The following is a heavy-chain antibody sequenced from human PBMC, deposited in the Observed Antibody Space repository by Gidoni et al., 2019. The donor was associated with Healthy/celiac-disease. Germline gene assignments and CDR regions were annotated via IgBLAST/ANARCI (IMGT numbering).Heavy chain of an antibody. CDR3: TTVYGDYENWFDP. V-gene: IGHV3-15*01. J-gene: IGHJ5*02. CDR2: IKSKTDGGTT. CDR1: GFTFSNAW. Sequence: EVQLVESGGGLVKPGGSLRLSCAASGFTFSNAWMSWVRQAPGTGLEWVGRIKSKTDGGTTDYAAPVKGRFTISRDDSKNTLYLQMNSLKTEDTAVYYCTTVYGDYENWFDPWGQGTLVTVSS. D-gene: IGHD4-17*01.